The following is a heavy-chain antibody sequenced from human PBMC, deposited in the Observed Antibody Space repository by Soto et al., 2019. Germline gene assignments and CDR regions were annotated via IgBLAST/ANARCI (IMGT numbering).Heavy chain of an antibody. CDR2: IVPIFGTA. J-gene: IGHJ6*02. Sequence: QVQLVQSGAEVKKPGSSVKVSCKASGGTFSRYALSWVRQAPGQGPEWMGGIVPIFGTANYAQKFQGRVTITADESTSTAYMELSSLRSEDTAVYYCARGIFGELSVGGMDVWGQGTTVTVSS. D-gene: IGHD3-16*02. V-gene: IGHV1-69*01. CDR1: GGTFSRYA. CDR3: ARGIFGELSVGGMDV.